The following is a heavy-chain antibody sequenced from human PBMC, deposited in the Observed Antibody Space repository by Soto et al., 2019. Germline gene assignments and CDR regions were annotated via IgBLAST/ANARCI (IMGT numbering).Heavy chain of an antibody. V-gene: IGHV1-18*01. CDR1: GYTFTSYG. D-gene: IGHD2-15*01. CDR2: ISAYNGNT. J-gene: IGHJ4*02. CDR3: GTPGYCSGGSCYTVVN. Sequence: ASVKVSCKASGYTFTSYGISWVRQAPGQGLEGMGWISAYNGNTNYAQKLQGRVTMTTDTSTSTAYMELRSLRFDDTAVYYCGTPGYCSGGSCYTVVNWGQGTLVTVS.